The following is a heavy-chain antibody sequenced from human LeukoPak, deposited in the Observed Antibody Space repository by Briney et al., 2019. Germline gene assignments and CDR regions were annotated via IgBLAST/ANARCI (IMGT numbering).Heavy chain of an antibody. V-gene: IGHV4-59*12. CDR3: ARERDDYVWGSYRLDAFDI. CDR2: IYYTGST. D-gene: IGHD3-16*02. Sequence: PSETLSLTCTVSGDSIRSYYWSWIRQPPGKGLEWIGYIYYTGSTNYNPSLKSRVTISVDTSKNQFSLKLSSVTAADTAVYYCARERDDYVWGSYRLDAFDIWGQGTMVTVSS. CDR1: GDSIRSYY. J-gene: IGHJ3*02.